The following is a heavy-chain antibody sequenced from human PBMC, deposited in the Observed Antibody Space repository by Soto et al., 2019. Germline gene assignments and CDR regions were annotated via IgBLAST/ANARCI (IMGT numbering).Heavy chain of an antibody. J-gene: IGHJ4*02. V-gene: IGHV4-59*08. Sequence: QVQLQESGPGLVKPSETLSLTCTVSGGSISSYYWSWIRQPPGKGLEWIGYIYNSGRTNYNPSLKSRVTISVDTSKNQFSLKLSSVTAADTAVYYCARRYVYSFDYWGQGTLVTVSS. CDR1: GGSISSYY. CDR3: ARRYVYSFDY. CDR2: IYNSGRT. D-gene: IGHD1-1*01.